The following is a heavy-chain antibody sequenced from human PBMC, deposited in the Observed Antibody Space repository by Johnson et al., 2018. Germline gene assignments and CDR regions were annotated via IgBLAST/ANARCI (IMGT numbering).Heavy chain of an antibody. J-gene: IGHJ6*03. CDR3: VKDGHHDPRYYYYYLDV. V-gene: IGHV3-23*04. D-gene: IGHD3-3*01. CDR1: GFTFSDYA. Sequence: EVQLVESGGGLVQXGGSXRLXCAASGFTFSDYAMTWVRQAPGKGLEWVSTISGSGGDYTFYADSVKGRFTIARDHSKNTLYMQMNSRRVEDMDVDYCVKDGHHDPRYYYYYLDVWGKGTTVTVSS. CDR2: ISGSGGDYT.